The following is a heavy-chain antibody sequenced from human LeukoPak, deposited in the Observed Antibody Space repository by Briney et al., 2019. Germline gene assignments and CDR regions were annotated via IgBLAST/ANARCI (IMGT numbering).Heavy chain of an antibody. CDR2: IYYSGST. V-gene: IGHV4-31*03. Sequence: SQTVSLTCNVSGGSISNDGYYWSWIRQHPGKGLEWLGYIYYSGSTYYNPSLKSRVTLSVDTSKSQFSLRLSSVTAADTAVYYCARDLTGDQFFDPWGQGTLVTVSS. CDR3: ARDLTGDQFFDP. CDR1: GGSISNDGYY. D-gene: IGHD7-27*01. J-gene: IGHJ5*02.